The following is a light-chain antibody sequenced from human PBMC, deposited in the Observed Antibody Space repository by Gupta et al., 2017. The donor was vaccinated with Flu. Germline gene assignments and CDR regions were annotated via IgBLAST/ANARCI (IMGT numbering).Light chain of an antibody. V-gene: IGLV1-44*01. CDR3: ATWDDTLRGYV. CDR1: NSNIGSNT. CDR2: SNN. J-gene: IGLJ1*01. Sequence: QSVLDQPPSTSGTPGQRVTIFCSGSNSNIGSNTVNWYQQVPGTAPRLLIYSNNQRPSGVPDRFSGPKSGTSAYLDISGLQSDDETDYYGATWDDTLRGYVFGTGTRVTIL.